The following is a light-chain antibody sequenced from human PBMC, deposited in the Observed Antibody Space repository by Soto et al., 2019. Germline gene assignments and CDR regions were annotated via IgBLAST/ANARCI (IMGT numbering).Light chain of an antibody. CDR1: QSVSGN. J-gene: IGKJ2*01. Sequence: EIVMTQSPATLSLSPAERATLSCRASQSVSGNVAWYQQIPGQTPRLLIYGASTRATGIPVRFSGSGSGTEFNLTISSLQSEDFAVYYCHQYDDGPYTFGQGTKVDIK. CDR2: GAS. V-gene: IGKV3-15*01. CDR3: HQYDDGPYT.